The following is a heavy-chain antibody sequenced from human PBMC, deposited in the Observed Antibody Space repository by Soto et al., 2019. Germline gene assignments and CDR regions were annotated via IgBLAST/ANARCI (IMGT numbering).Heavy chain of an antibody. Sequence: EVQLVESGGGWVQPGGSLTLSCAASGFTFSGSAIHLVRQASGKGLEWVGRIRDKVNKYATAYAASVTGRFTISRDDSKNMAYLQMNSLKTDDTAVYYCGYDFWSGYYSVGQTSGMDVWGQGTTVTVSS. D-gene: IGHD3-3*01. V-gene: IGHV3-73*02. CDR3: GYDFWSGYYSVGQTSGMDV. CDR1: GFTFSGSA. CDR2: IRDKVNKYAT. J-gene: IGHJ6*02.